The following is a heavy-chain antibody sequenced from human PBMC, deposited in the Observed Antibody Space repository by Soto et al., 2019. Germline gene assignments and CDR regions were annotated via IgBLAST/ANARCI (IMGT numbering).Heavy chain of an antibody. Sequence: GGALRLSCAASGLTFTRCSMKRVSQAPGKGLEWVSSISSTTNYIYYGDSMKGRFTISRDNGKNSLYLEMNSLRAEDTAVYYCARESEDLTSNFDYWGQGTLVTVGS. J-gene: IGHJ4*02. CDR3: ARESEDLTSNFDY. CDR1: GLTFTRCS. CDR2: ISSTTNYI. V-gene: IGHV3-21*06.